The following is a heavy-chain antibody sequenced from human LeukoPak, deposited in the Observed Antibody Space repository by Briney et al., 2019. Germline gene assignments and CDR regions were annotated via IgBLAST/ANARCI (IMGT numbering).Heavy chain of an antibody. Sequence: PSETLSLTCTVSGGSISSGSYYWSWIRQPAGKGLEWIGRIYTSGSTNYNPSLKSRVTISVDTSKNQFSLKLSSVTAADTAVYYCAGTIVGDPIYPGPVDYWGQGTLVTVSS. CDR3: AGTIVGDPIYPGPVDY. CDR2: IYTSGST. CDR1: GGSISSGSYY. J-gene: IGHJ4*02. D-gene: IGHD1-26*01. V-gene: IGHV4-61*02.